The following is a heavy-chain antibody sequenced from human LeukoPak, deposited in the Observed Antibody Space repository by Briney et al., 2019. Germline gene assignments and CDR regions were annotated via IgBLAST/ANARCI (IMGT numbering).Heavy chain of an antibody. Sequence: SETLSLTCAVSGGSISSHYWSWIRQPPGEGLEWVGYIYYSGSTNYNPSLKSRVTISVDTSKNQFSLKLSSVTAADTAVYYCARGAGSRGGYYYYCMDVWGKGNTVTVSS. CDR2: IYYSGST. J-gene: IGHJ6*03. CDR1: GGSISSHY. D-gene: IGHD3-10*01. CDR3: ARGAGSRGGYYYYCMDV. V-gene: IGHV4-59*11.